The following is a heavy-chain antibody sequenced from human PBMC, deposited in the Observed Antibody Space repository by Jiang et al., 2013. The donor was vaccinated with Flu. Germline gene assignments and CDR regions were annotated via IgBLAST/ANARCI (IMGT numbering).Heavy chain of an antibody. V-gene: IGHV1-69*06. D-gene: IGHD2-21*02. Sequence: SGAEVKRPGSSVKVSCKASRDTFSGNTITWVRQAPGQGLEWMGGIXPFYGTADSAQKFQGRVVITADKSTTTVYMELNSLRSEDTAVYYCARVSPCGGDCYYFDNWGQGTLVTVSS. J-gene: IGHJ4*02. CDR1: RDTFSGNT. CDR3: ARVSPCGGDCYYFDN. CDR2: IXPFYGTA.